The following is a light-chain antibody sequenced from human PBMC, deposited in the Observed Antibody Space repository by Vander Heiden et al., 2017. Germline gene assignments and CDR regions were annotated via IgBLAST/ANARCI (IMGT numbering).Light chain of an antibody. CDR3: VLYMGSGSVV. V-gene: IGLV8-61*01. J-gene: IGLJ2*01. CDR2: STN. CDR1: SASVSTSYY. Sequence: QTVVTQEPSFSVSPGGTVTLTCGLSSASVSTSYYPSWYQQTPGQAPRTLIYSTNTRSSGVPDRFSGSILGNKAALTITGAQADDESDYYCVLYMGSGSVVFGGGTKLTVL.